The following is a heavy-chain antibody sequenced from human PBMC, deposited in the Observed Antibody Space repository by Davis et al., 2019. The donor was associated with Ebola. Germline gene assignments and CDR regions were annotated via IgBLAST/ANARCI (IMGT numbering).Heavy chain of an antibody. D-gene: IGHD5-12*01. CDR1: GGTFSSYG. J-gene: IGHJ6*02. CDR2: IIPIFGTA. CDR3: ARVATAITYYYYYGMDV. Sequence: SVKVSCKASGGTFSSYGISWVRQAPGQGLEWMGGIIPIFGTANYAQKFQGRVTITRDTSASTAYMELSSLRSEDTAVYYCARVATAITYYYYYGMDVWGQGTTVTVSS. V-gene: IGHV1-69*05.